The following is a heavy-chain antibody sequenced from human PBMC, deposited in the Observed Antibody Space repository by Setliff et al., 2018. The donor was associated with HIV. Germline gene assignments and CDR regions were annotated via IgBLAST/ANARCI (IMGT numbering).Heavy chain of an antibody. CDR2: IKQDGSKA. CDR3: ARDDSNGNTDAFDI. V-gene: IGHV3-7*04. J-gene: IGHJ3*02. D-gene: IGHD5-18*01. CDR1: RFTFNDYW. Sequence: PGGSLRLSCVASRFTFNDYWMSWVRQAPGKGLEWVADIKQDGSKAYYMDSVRGRFTISRDNPKNSLYLQMTSLRAEDTAVYYCARDDSNGNTDAFDIWGQGTTVTVSS.